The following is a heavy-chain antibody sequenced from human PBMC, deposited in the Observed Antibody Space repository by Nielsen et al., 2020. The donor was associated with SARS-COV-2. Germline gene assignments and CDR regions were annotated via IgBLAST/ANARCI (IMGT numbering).Heavy chain of an antibody. V-gene: IGHV5-10-1*01. CDR2: IDPDGSFT. D-gene: IGHD2-2*01. Sequence: KVSCKGSGYSFSNFWISWVRQMPGKGLEWVGRIDPDGSFTNYGPSFQGHVTISADKSISTAYLQWSSLKASDTAMYYCARYASEYYYYYYMDVWGTGTTVTVPS. J-gene: IGHJ6*03. CDR3: ARYASEYYYYYYMDV. CDR1: GYSFSNFW.